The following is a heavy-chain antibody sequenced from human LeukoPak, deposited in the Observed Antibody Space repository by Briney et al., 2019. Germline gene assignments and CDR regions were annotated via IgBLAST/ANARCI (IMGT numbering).Heavy chain of an antibody. J-gene: IGHJ4*02. V-gene: IGHV4-59*12. CDR3: ARAILNCSGGSCYPYYFDY. CDR1: GGSINSYY. D-gene: IGHD2-15*01. CDR2: IYYSGST. Sequence: SETLSLTCTVSGGSINSYYWSWVRQPPGKGLEWIGYIYYSGSTNYNPSLKSRVTISVDTSKNQFSLKLSSVTAADTAVYYCARAILNCSGGSCYPYYFDYWGQGTLVTVSS.